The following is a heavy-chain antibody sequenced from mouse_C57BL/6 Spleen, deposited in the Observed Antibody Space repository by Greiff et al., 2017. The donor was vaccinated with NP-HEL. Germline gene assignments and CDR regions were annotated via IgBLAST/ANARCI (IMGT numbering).Heavy chain of an antibody. CDR2: INYDGSST. J-gene: IGHJ2*01. Sequence: EVHLVESEGGLVQPGSSMKLSCTASGFTFSDYYMAWVRQVPEKGLEWVANINYDGSSTYYLDSLKSRFIISRDNAKNILYLQMSSLKSEDTATYYCARDSGLKYFDYWGQGTTLTVSS. CDR3: ARDSGLKYFDY. V-gene: IGHV5-16*01. CDR1: GFTFSDYY. D-gene: IGHD3-2*02.